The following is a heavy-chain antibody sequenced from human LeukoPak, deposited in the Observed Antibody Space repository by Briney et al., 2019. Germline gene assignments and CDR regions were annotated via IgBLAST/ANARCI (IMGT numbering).Heavy chain of an antibody. V-gene: IGHV1-18*01. J-gene: IGHJ1*01. CDR3: SRGSSYTSSWHEDF. CDR1: GYTFTYYG. D-gene: IGHD3-16*02. CDR2: VSSNNVYT. Sequence: ASVKVSCKTSGYTFTYYGISWVRQAPGQGLEWVGWVSSNNVYTNYAQKVHVRVTMTTDTSTTTAYLELTILTSNDTAVYFYSRGSSYTSSWHEDFWGQGTQVTVSS.